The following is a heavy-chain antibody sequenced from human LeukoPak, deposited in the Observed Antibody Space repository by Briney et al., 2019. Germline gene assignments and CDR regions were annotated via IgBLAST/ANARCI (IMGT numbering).Heavy chain of an antibody. CDR3: ARDHSSGWYYFDY. Sequence: GGSLRLSCPASGFTFSSYGMHWVRQAPGKGLEWVAVIWSDGSNKYYADSVKGRFTISRDNSKNTLYLQMNSLRAEDTAVYYCARDHSSGWYYFDYWGQGTLVTVSS. V-gene: IGHV3-33*01. J-gene: IGHJ4*02. D-gene: IGHD6-19*01. CDR1: GFTFSSYG. CDR2: IWSDGSNK.